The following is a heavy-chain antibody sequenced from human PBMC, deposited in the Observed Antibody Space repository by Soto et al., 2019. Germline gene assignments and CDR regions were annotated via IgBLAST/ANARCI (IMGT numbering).Heavy chain of an antibody. J-gene: IGHJ5*02. CDR1: GGSISSYY. CDR3: ARDGAYCTNGICYDNWFYP. D-gene: IGHD2-8*01. V-gene: IGHV4-4*07. Sequence: KPSETLSLTCTVSGGSISSYYWSWIRQPAGKGLEWIGRIYTSGSTNYNPSLKSRVTMSVDTSKNQFSLKLSSVTAADTAVYYCARDGAYCTNGICYDNWFYPWGKGTLVSVSS. CDR2: IYTSGST.